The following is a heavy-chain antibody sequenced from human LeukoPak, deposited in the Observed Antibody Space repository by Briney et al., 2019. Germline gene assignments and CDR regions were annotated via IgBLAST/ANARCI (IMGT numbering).Heavy chain of an antibody. D-gene: IGHD3-9*01. V-gene: IGHV1-18*01. CDR2: ISAYNDNT. CDR3: AREGFDILTGYSLYYFDY. CDR1: GYTFSRYG. Sequence: ASVKVSCKTSGYTFSRYGISWVRQAPGQGLEWMGWISAYNDNTNYAQKFQGRVTMTTDRSTSTAYLELRNLRYDDTALYYCAREGFDILTGYSLYYFDYWGQGTLVTVSS. J-gene: IGHJ4*02.